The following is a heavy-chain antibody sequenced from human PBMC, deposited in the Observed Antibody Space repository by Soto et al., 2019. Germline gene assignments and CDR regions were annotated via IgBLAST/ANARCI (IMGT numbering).Heavy chain of an antibody. CDR3: ARGVNGYYYVDA. CDR1: GFTFSSYW. CDR2: IIRDGSTT. D-gene: IGHD3-9*01. Sequence: GGSLRLSGAASGFTFSSYWMHWVGQATGEGLVWVSRIIRDGSTTSYADSVKGRFIISRDNVKDILYLQINSLRAEDTAVYYCARGVNGYYYVDAWGQRTPVTAPQ. V-gene: IGHV3-74*01. J-gene: IGHJ5*02.